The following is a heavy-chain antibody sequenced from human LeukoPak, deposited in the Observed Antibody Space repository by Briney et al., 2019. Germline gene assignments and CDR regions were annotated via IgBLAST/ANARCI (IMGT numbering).Heavy chain of an antibody. J-gene: IGHJ4*02. CDR2: VYHSGVA. CDR1: GGSISSSDCF. CDR3: ARHKTAVAGGYYLDY. V-gene: IGHV4-39*01. Sequence: PSETLSLTCTVSGGSISSSDCFWGWIRQPPGRGLEWIGTVYHSGVALYNPSLKSRVTISVGTSKNQFSLNLTSVTAADTAIYYCARHKTAVAGGYYLDYWGQGSLVTVSS. D-gene: IGHD6-19*01.